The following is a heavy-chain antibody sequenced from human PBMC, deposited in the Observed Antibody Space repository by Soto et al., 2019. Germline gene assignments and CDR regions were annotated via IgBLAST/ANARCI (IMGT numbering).Heavy chain of an antibody. D-gene: IGHD5-18*01. J-gene: IGHJ4*02. CDR1: GGSISSYY. V-gene: IGHV4-59*08. Sequence: PSETLSLTCTVSGGSISSYYWSWIRQPPGKGLEWIGYIYYSGSTNYNPSLKSRVTISVDTSKNQFSLKLSSVTAADTAVYYCARSYGPGYTFDYWGQGTLVTVSS. CDR2: IYYSGST. CDR3: ARSYGPGYTFDY.